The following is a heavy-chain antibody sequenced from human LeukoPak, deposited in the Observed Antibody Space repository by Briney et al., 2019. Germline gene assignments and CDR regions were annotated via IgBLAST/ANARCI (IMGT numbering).Heavy chain of an antibody. D-gene: IGHD2-2*01. CDR3: ARRNRYCSSTSCYFCDY. Sequence: VSVKVSCKASGYTFTSYGISWVRQAPGQGLEWMGWISAYNGNTNYAQKLQGRVTMTTDTSTSTAYMELRSLRSDDTAVYYCARRNRYCSSTSCYFCDYWGQGTLVTVSS. CDR2: ISAYNGNT. CDR1: GYTFTSYG. V-gene: IGHV1-18*01. J-gene: IGHJ4*02.